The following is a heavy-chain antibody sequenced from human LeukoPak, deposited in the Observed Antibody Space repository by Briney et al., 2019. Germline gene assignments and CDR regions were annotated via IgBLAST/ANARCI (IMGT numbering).Heavy chain of an antibody. D-gene: IGHD2-2*01. J-gene: IGHJ4*02. CDR2: ISAYNGNT. CDR1: GYTFTSYG. Sequence: ASVKVSCKASGYTFTSYGINWVRQAPGQGLEWMGWISAYNGNTNYAQKLQGRVTMTTDTSTSTAYMELRSLRSDDTAVYYCARDEVPAGSELPSDYWSQGTLVTVSS. CDR3: ARDEVPAGSELPSDY. V-gene: IGHV1-18*01.